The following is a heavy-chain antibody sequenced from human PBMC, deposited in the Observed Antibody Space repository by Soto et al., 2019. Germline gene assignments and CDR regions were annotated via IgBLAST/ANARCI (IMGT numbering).Heavy chain of an antibody. D-gene: IGHD3-3*01. V-gene: IGHV4-59*01. CDR1: GGSISSYY. J-gene: IGHJ6*03. Sequence: SETLSLTCTVSGGSISSYYWSWIRQPPGKGLEWIGYIYYSGSTNYNPSLKSRVTISVDTSKNQFSLKLSSVTAADTAVYYCARGHDFWSGYYPPSRSYYYMDVWGKGTTVT. CDR3: ARGHDFWSGYYPPSRSYYYMDV. CDR2: IYYSGST.